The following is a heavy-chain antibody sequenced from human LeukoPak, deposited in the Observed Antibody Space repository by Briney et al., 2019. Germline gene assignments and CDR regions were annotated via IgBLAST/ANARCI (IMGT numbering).Heavy chain of an antibody. CDR3: ASVGGWPIYY. D-gene: IGHD6-19*01. Sequence: PGGSLRLSCAASGFTFSSYSMNWVRQAPGKGLEWVSSISSSSSYIYYADSVKGRFTISRDNAKSSLYLQMNSLRAEDTAVYYCASVGGWPIYYWGQGTLVTVSS. J-gene: IGHJ4*02. CDR2: ISSSSSYI. V-gene: IGHV3-21*01. CDR1: GFTFSSYS.